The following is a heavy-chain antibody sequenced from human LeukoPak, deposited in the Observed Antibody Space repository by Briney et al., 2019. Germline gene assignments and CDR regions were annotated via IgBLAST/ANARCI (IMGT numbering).Heavy chain of an antibody. D-gene: IGHD3-16*02. J-gene: IGHJ3*02. CDR2: ISWNSGSI. CDR1: GFTFDDYA. CDR3: AKVYDYVWGSYRPTHAFDI. V-gene: IGHV3-9*01. Sequence: PGGSLRLSCAASGFTFDDYAMHWVRQAPGKGLEWVSGISWNSGSIGYADSVKGRFTISRDNAKNSLYLQMNSLRAEDTALYYCAKVYDYVWGSYRPTHAFDIWGQGTMVTVSS.